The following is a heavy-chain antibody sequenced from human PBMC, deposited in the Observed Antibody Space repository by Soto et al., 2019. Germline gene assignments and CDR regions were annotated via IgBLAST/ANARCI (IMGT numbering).Heavy chain of an antibody. Sequence: EVQLLESGGGQVHPGGSLRLSGEASGFTFGNHPMTWVRQAPGRGREWVSTVSAGGGDTYIAASVRGRFTISRDNSKDTLYLQMNSLRPEDTAVYFCAKDGASDYYYYYMDVWGKGTTVTVSS. V-gene: IGHV3-23*01. CDR2: VSAGGGDT. CDR1: GFTFGNHP. J-gene: IGHJ6*03. CDR3: AKDGASDYYYYYMDV. D-gene: IGHD3-10*01.